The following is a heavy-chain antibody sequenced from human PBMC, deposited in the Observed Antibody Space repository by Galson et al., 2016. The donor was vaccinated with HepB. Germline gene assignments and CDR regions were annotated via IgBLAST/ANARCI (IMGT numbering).Heavy chain of an antibody. Sequence: SLRLSCAASGVTVSNNYMSWVRQAPGKGLECVSLIYSGGDTYYADSVKGRFTISRDNSKNTVYLRMNSLRAEDTAVYYCARNVPVTKFGFWGQGTLVTVSS. D-gene: IGHD3-9*01. J-gene: IGHJ4*02. CDR1: GVTVSNNY. CDR2: IYSGGDT. CDR3: ARNVPVTKFGF. V-gene: IGHV3-66*01.